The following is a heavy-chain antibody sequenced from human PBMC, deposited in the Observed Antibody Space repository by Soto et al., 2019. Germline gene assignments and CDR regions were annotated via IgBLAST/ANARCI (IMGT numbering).Heavy chain of an antibody. CDR3: AKDAVPYNGKWDWFDP. D-gene: IGHD1-20*01. CDR1: GFIFSGYW. V-gene: IGHV3-7*05. CDR2: INGVGTDK. Sequence: GGSLRLSCAASGFIFSGYWMTWVRQAPGQGLEWVSSINGVGTDKYYADSVKGRFTISRDNSKNTLFLQMSSLRSDDTAVYYCAKDAVPYNGKWDWFDPWGQGTLVTVSS. J-gene: IGHJ5*02.